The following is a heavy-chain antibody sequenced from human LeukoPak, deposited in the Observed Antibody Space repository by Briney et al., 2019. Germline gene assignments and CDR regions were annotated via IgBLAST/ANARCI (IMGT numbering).Heavy chain of an antibody. CDR1: GFAFSSHA. V-gene: IGHV3-23*01. CDR3: ANEVRPNDY. Sequence: GGSLRLSCAASGFAFSSHAMCWVRQAPGKGLEWVSSIDISGGSTYYADSAEGRFTISRDNSKNTLYLQMNGLRVEDTALYYCANEVRPNDYWGQGTLVAVSS. J-gene: IGHJ4*02. CDR2: IDISGGST. D-gene: IGHD1-1*01.